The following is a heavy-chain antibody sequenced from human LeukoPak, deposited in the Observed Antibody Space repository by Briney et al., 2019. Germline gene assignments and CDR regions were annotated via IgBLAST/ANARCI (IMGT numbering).Heavy chain of an antibody. CDR2: ISGSGGST. CDR3: AKATRVAAIRYFDY. J-gene: IGHJ4*02. V-gene: IGHV3-23*01. D-gene: IGHD2-15*01. Sequence: PGGSLRLSCAASGFTFSSYAVSWVRQAPGKGLVWVSAISGSGGSTYYADSVKGRFTISRDNSKNTLYLQMNSLRAEDTAVYYCAKATRVAAIRYFDYWGQGTLVTVSS. CDR1: GFTFSSYA.